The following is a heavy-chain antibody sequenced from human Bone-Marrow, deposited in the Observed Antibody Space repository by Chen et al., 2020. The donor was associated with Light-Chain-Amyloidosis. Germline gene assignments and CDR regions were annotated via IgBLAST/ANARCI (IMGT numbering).Heavy chain of an antibody. Sequence: EVQLEQSGPEVKKPGESLKISCKGSGYTFPNYRIGWVRQMPGKGLEWMGVIYPDDSDARYSPSFEGQVTIPADKSITTAYLQWRSLKASDTAMYYCARRRDGYNFDYWGQGTLVTVSS. J-gene: IGHJ4*02. CDR3: ARRRDGYNFDY. CDR1: GYTFPNYR. V-gene: IGHV5-51*01. CDR2: IYPDDSDA. D-gene: IGHD5-12*01.